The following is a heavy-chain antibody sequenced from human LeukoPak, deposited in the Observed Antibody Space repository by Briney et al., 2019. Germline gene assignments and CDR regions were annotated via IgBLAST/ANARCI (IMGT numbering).Heavy chain of an antibody. CDR1: GFTFSSYA. V-gene: IGHV3-30*01. CDR2: ISYDGSNK. Sequence: GGSLRLSCAASGFTFSSYAMHWVRQAPGKGLEWVAVISYDGSNKYYADSVKGRFTISRDISKNTLYLQMNSLRAEDTAVYYCARDGRYCSSTSCYTGWWFDPWGQGTLVTVSS. J-gene: IGHJ5*02. D-gene: IGHD2-2*02. CDR3: ARDGRYCSSTSCYTGWWFDP.